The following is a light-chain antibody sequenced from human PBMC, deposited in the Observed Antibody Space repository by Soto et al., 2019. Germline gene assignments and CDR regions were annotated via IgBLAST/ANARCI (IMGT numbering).Light chain of an antibody. CDR2: DTV. V-gene: IGKV3-15*01. CDR1: QSVSYK. CDR3: QQYVNWPKT. J-gene: IGKJ1*01. Sequence: EIVLTQSPGALSLSPGEGATLSCRASQSVSYKLAWYQQTSGQPPKLLIYDTVSRAVGVPGRFSGSGSGTEFTLTISSLQSEDYGVYFCQQYVNWPKTFGHGTKV.